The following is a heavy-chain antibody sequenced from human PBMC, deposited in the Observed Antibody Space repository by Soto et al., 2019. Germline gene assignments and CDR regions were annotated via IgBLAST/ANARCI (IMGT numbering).Heavy chain of an antibody. D-gene: IGHD4-17*01. CDR2: INPGDSDT. CDR1: GFSFSKYK. Sequence: PGESLKISCEGSGFSFSKYKIGWVRQMPGKGLEWMGIINPGDSDTRYSPSFQGQVTISADKSISTAYLQWSTLKASDTATYYCATPYGDSYYSYYGMDFWGQGTTVPVSS. V-gene: IGHV5-51*01. CDR3: ATPYGDSYYSYYGMDF. J-gene: IGHJ6*02.